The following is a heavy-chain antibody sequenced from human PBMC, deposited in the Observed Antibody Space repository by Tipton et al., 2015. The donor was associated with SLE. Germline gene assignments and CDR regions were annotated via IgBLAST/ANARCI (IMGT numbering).Heavy chain of an antibody. CDR2: INHSGST. V-gene: IGHV4-34*01. D-gene: IGHD3-22*01. Sequence: TLSLTCTVSGGSISSHYWSWIRQPPGKGLEWIGEINHSGSTNYNPSLKSRVTISVDTSKNQFSLKLSSVTAADTAVYYCARDRSGYLGWGQGTLVTVSS. CDR3: ARDRSGYLG. J-gene: IGHJ4*02. CDR1: GGSISSHY.